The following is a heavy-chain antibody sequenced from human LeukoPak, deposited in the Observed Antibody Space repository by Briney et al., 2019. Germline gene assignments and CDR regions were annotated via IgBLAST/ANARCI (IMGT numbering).Heavy chain of an antibody. J-gene: IGHJ6*03. V-gene: IGHV1-69*05. CDR2: IIPIFGTA. Sequence: SVKVSCKASGGTFSSYAISWVRQAPGQGLEWMGGIIPIFGTANYAQKFQGRVTITTDESTSTAYMELSSLRSEDTAVYDCAGTPGGYSYGLEDYYYYYMDVWGKGTTVTVSS. CDR3: AGTPGGYSYGLEDYYYYYMDV. CDR1: GGTFSSYA. D-gene: IGHD5-18*01.